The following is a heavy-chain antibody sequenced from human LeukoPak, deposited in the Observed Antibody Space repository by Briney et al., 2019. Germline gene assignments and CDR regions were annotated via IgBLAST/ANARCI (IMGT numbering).Heavy chain of an antibody. CDR3: ARETYYYDSSGYYPFFDY. Sequence: PSETLSLTCTVSGGSISSDYWSWIRQPPGKGLEWIGYIYYSGSTNYNPSLKSRVTISVDTSKNQFSLKLSSVTAADTAVYYCARETYYYDSSGYYPFFDYWGQGTLVTVSS. J-gene: IGHJ4*02. CDR2: IYYSGST. D-gene: IGHD3-22*01. V-gene: IGHV4-59*01. CDR1: GGSISSDY.